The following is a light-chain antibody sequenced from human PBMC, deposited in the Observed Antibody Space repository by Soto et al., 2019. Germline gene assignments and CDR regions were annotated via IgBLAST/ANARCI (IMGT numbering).Light chain of an antibody. CDR1: QSVSSSY. V-gene: IGKV3-20*01. J-gene: IGKJ1*01. CDR3: HQYDKLPRT. CDR2: GAS. Sequence: EIVLTQSPGTLSLSPGERATLSCRASQSVSSSYLAWYQQKPGQAPRLLIYGASNRASGIPDRFSGSGSGTDFTLTISRLEPEYFAVYYCHQYDKLPRTFGQGTKVEIK.